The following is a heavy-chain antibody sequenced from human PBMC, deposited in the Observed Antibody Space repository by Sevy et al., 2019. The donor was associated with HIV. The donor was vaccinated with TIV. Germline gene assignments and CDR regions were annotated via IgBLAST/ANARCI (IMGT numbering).Heavy chain of an antibody. CDR2: FSFGCGRI. CDR1: GFTFSKYS. D-gene: IGHD2-8*01. CDR3: AREGCTKPHDY. J-gene: IGHJ4*02. V-gene: IGHV3-23*03. Sequence: GGSLRLSCAASGFTFSKYSMSWVRQAPGKGLEWVSIFSFGCGRINYADSVKGRFTISRDDSKNTRYLQMNSLKAEDTAVYYCAREGCTKPHDYWGQGTLVTVSS.